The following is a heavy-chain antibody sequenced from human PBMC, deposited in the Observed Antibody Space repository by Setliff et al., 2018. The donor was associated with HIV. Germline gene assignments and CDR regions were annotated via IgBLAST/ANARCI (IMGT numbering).Heavy chain of an antibody. CDR3: ARHPKAGPTIAARGGYFDY. Sequence: LSLTCDVVAGSLGGAFDSFYWTWIRQPPGKGLEWIGTVYYTGSTYYSPSLRSRVVIPIDTFRNQFSLRLTSVTAADTAVYYCARHPKAGPTIAARGGYFDYWGQGALVTVSS. D-gene: IGHD6-6*01. CDR2: VYYTGST. V-gene: IGHV4-39*01. J-gene: IGHJ4*02. CDR1: AGSLGGAFDSFY.